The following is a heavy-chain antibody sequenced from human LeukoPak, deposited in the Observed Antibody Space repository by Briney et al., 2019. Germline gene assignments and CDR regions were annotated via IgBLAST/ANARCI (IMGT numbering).Heavy chain of an antibody. D-gene: IGHD6-13*01. CDR2: IYYSGST. Sequence: SQTLSLTCTVSGGSISSGGYYWSWIRQHPGKGLEWIGYIYYSGSTYYNPSLKSRVTISVDTSKNQFSLKLSSVTAADTAVYYCARDRIAAAGILDYWGQGTLVTVSS. J-gene: IGHJ4*02. CDR1: GGSISSGGYY. CDR3: ARDRIAAAGILDY. V-gene: IGHV4-31*03.